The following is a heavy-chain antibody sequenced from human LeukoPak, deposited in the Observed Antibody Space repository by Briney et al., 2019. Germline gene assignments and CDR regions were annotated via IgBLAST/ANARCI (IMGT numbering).Heavy chain of an antibody. CDR2: IKQDGSEK. CDR1: GFTFSSYS. V-gene: IGHV3-7*01. J-gene: IGHJ1*01. CDR3: ARDSRSYYGGGYFQH. D-gene: IGHD1-26*01. Sequence: PGGSLRLSCAASGFTFSSYSMNWVRQAPGKGLEWVANIKQDGSEKYYVDSVKGRFTISRDNAKNSLYLQMNSLRAEDTAVYYCARDSRSYYGGGYFQHWGQGTLVTVSS.